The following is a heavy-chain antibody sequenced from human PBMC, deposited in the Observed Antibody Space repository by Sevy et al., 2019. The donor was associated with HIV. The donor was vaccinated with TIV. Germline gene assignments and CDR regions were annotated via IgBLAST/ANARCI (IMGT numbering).Heavy chain of an antibody. D-gene: IGHD2-2*01. Sequence: ASVKVSCKASGGTFSSYAINWVRQAPGQGLEWMGRIIPIPGIPNYAQKFRGRVTITADKSTSTAYMELSSLRSEDTAVYYCARDASSYCTSYSCYGGWFDPWGQGTLVTVSS. J-gene: IGHJ5*02. CDR3: ARDASSYCTSYSCYGGWFDP. CDR2: IIPIPGIP. CDR1: GGTFSSYA. V-gene: IGHV1-69*04.